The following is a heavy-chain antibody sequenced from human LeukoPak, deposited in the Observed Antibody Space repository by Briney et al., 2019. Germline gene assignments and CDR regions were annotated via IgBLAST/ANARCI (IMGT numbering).Heavy chain of an antibody. V-gene: IGHV4-38-2*02. CDR2: IYHSGST. J-gene: IGHJ6*03. CDR1: GYSISSGYY. CDR3: ARSRGSRVPELGYYYMDV. Sequence: PSETLSLTCTVSGYSISSGYYWGWIRQPPGKGLEWIGSIYHSGSTYYNSSLKSRVTISVDTSKNQFSLKLSSVTAADTAVYYCARSRGSRVPELGYYYMDVWGKGTTVTISS. D-gene: IGHD7-27*01.